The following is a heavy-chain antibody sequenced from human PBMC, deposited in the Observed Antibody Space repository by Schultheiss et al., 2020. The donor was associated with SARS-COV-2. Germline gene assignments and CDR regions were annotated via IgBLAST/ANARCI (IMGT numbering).Heavy chain of an antibody. Sequence: SETLSLTCAVYGGSFSGYYWSWIRQPPGKGLEWIGEINDSGSTNYNPSLKSRVTISVDTSKNQFSLKLSSVTAADTAVYYCAREEVGGYSYGYDWYFDLWGRGTLVTVSS. CDR1: GGSFSGYY. J-gene: IGHJ2*01. V-gene: IGHV4-34*01. D-gene: IGHD5-18*01. CDR2: INDSGST. CDR3: AREEVGGYSYGYDWYFDL.